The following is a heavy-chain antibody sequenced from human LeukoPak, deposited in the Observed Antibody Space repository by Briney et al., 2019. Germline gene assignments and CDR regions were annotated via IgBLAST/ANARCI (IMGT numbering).Heavy chain of an antibody. CDR3: ARDRGYCSSTSCYTFDY. D-gene: IGHD2-2*02. CDR1: GRTYSSYP. J-gene: IGHJ4*02. Sequence: SVTVTYKASGRTYSSYPISCVRQAPTQGLKPHLGIIPLFGTANYAQKFQGRVTITAGESTSTAYMLLSSIRSEYTAVYYCARDRGYCSSTSCYTFDYWGQGTLVTVSS. CDR2: IIPLFGTA. V-gene: IGHV1-69*13.